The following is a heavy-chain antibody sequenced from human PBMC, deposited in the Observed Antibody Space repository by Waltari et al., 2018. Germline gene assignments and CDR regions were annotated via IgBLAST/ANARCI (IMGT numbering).Heavy chain of an antibody. CDR2: IRGSGGST. CDR1: GFTFSGYA. D-gene: IGHD1-26*01. J-gene: IGHJ4*02. CDR3: AKWGGSYWLSPPLSHS. V-gene: IGHV3-23*01. Sequence: EVQLLESGGGLVQPGGSLRLSCAASGFTFSGYAMSWVRQAPGKGLGWGSSIRGSGGSTYYADSVKGRFTISRDNSKNTLYLQMNSLRAEDTAVYYCAKWGGSYWLSPPLSHSWGQGTLVTVSS.